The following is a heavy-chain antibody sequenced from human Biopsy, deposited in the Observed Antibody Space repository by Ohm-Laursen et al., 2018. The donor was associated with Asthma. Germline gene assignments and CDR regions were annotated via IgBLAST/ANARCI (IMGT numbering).Heavy chain of an antibody. J-gene: IGHJ4*02. V-gene: IGHV3-30*04. CDR1: GFTFRSYA. CDR3: AKNNDQQLTY. Sequence: SLRLSCAASGFTFRSYAMHWARQAPGKGLQWVAVITHDGSRMYYADSVRGRFTISRDNSRNTLYLEMSSLRVDDTAVYYCAKNNDQQLTYWGRGTLVTVSS. D-gene: IGHD6-13*01. CDR2: ITHDGSRM.